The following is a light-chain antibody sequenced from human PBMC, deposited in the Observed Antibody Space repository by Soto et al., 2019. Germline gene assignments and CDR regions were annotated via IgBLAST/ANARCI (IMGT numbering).Light chain of an antibody. J-gene: IGKJ2*01. V-gene: IGKV1-39*01. CDR1: HSINNY. CDR3: QQSYSTLGT. Sequence: IQMTQSPSSLSASVGDRVIITCRSDHSINNYLNWYQQRPGKVPKLLIYAASTLQSGVPSRFSGSGSGRILPLTINSLQPEDLATYYCQQSYSTLGTFGRGTRVQI. CDR2: AAS.